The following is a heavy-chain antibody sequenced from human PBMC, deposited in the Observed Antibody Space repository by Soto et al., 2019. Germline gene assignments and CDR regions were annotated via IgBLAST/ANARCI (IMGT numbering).Heavy chain of an antibody. Sequence: SETLSLTCAVYGGSFSGYYWSWIRQPPGKGLEWIGEINHSGSTNYNPSLKSRVTISVDTSKNQFSLKLSSVTAADAAVYYCAGGPRGSGYYSGNYYYHYGMDVWGQGTTVTVSS. CDR2: INHSGST. D-gene: IGHD3-22*01. CDR1: GGSFSGYY. CDR3: AGGPRGSGYYSGNYYYHYGMDV. V-gene: IGHV4-34*01. J-gene: IGHJ6*02.